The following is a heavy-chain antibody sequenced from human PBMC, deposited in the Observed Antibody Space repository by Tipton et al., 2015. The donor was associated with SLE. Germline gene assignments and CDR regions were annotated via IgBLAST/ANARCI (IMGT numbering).Heavy chain of an antibody. Sequence: TLSLTCTVSGGSISSGSYYWSWIRQPAGKGLERIGRIYTSGSTNYNPSLKSRVTISVDTSKNQFSLKLSSVTAADTAVYYCARINGRDGDRGFDYWGQGTLVTVSS. J-gene: IGHJ4*02. CDR2: IYTSGST. V-gene: IGHV4-61*02. CDR1: GGSISSGSYY. CDR3: ARINGRDGDRGFDY. D-gene: IGHD5-24*01.